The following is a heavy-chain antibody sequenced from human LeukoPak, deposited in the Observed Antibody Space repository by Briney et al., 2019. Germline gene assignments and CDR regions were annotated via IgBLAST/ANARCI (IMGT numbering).Heavy chain of an antibody. CDR1: GYTFTSFG. V-gene: IGHV1-18*01. Sequence: ASVKVSCKASGYTFTSFGISWVRQAPGQGLEWMGWISANNPNTDYAPKFQGGVTMTTDTSTSTAYMELRSLRSDDTAVFYCARAQYCSRGNCYDLDYWGQGTLVTVSS. J-gene: IGHJ4*02. D-gene: IGHD2-15*01. CDR2: ISANNPNT. CDR3: ARAQYCSRGNCYDLDY.